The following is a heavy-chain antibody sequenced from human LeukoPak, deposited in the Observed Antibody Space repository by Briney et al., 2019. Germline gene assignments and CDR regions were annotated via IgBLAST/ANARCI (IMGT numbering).Heavy chain of an antibody. V-gene: IGHV1-2*02. CDR1: GFTFSSYG. CDR2: INPNSGAT. Sequence: PGGSLRLSCAASGFTFSSYGMHWVRQAPGQGLEWMGWINPNSGATNYAQKFQGRVTMTRDTSISTAYMELSRLRSDDTAVYYCARATSHDVDTAMVPGVWGKGTTVTISS. D-gene: IGHD5-18*01. J-gene: IGHJ6*04. CDR3: ARATSHDVDTAMVPGV.